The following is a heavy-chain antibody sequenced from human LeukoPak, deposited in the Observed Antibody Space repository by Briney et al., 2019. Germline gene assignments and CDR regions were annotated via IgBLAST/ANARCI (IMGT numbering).Heavy chain of an antibody. J-gene: IGHJ3*02. CDR3: ARDPNGNYVGAFEM. CDR2: ILSGGDVF. D-gene: IGHD4-17*01. V-gene: IGHV3-23*01. Sequence: GGSLRLSCAASGFSFSSFAMMWVRQAPGMGLELISAILSGGDVFFYGDSVRGRVTISRDDSTNTLFLQMNNLRADDSAVYYCARDPNGNYVGAFEMWGPGTTVTVSS. CDR1: GFSFSSFA.